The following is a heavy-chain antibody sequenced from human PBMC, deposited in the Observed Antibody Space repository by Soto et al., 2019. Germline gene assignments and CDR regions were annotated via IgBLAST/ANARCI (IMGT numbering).Heavy chain of an antibody. CDR1: GGTFSSYA. Sequence: ASVKVSCKASGGTFSSYAISWVRQAPGQGLEWMGGIIPIFGTANYAQKFQGRVTITADESTSTAYMELSSLRSEDTAVYYCARVPYYYDSSGYRDYYGMDVWGQGTTVTVS. D-gene: IGHD3-22*01. CDR2: IIPIFGTA. V-gene: IGHV1-69*13. CDR3: ARVPYYYDSSGYRDYYGMDV. J-gene: IGHJ6*02.